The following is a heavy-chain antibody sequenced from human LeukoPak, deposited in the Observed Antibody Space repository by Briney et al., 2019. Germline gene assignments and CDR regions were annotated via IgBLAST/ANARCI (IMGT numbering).Heavy chain of an antibody. D-gene: IGHD6-6*01. CDR3: ARGKGSSSPYYFDY. V-gene: IGHV3-66*01. CDR2: IYSGDNT. Sequence: QPGGSLRLSCAASGFTFGSYAMNWVRQAPGKGLEWVSIIYSGDNTYYADSVKGRFTISRDNSKNTLYLQMNSLRAEDTAVYYCARGKGSSSPYYFDYWGQGTLVTVSS. J-gene: IGHJ4*02. CDR1: GFTFGSYA.